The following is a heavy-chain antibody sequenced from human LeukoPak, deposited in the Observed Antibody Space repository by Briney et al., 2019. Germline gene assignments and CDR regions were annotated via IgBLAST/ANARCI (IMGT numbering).Heavy chain of an antibody. CDR1: GGSISSYY. V-gene: IGHV4-59*01. J-gene: IGHJ4*02. D-gene: IGHD6-13*01. Sequence: PSETLSLTCTVSGGSISSYYWSWIRQPPGKGLEWIGYIYYSGSTNYNPSLKSRVTISVDTSKNQFSLKLSSVTAADTAVYYCARYSRRSPIRGYYIDYWGQGTLVTVSS. CDR3: ARYSRRSPIRGYYIDY. CDR2: IYYSGST.